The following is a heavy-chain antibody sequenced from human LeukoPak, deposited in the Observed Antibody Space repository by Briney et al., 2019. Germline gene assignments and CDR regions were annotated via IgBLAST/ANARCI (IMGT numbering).Heavy chain of an antibody. D-gene: IGHD2-2*02. CDR3: GGCYTRYYYYGMGD. Sequence: PGGSLRLSCAASGFTVSSNYMSWVRQAPGKGLEWVSVIYSGGSTYYADSVKGRFTISRDNSKNTLYLQMNSLRAEDTAVYYCGGCYTRYYYYGMGDWGQGTTVTVSS. CDR1: GFTVSSNY. CDR2: IYSGGST. J-gene: IGHJ6*02. V-gene: IGHV3-66*01.